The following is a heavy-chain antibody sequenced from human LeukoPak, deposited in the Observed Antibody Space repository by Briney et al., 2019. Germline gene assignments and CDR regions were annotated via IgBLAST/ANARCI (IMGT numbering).Heavy chain of an antibody. CDR1: GGSISSGSYY. CDR2: IYYSGST. CDR3: ARAKSLQKVVPAAILNYFDY. Sequence: PSETLSLTCTVFGGSISSGSYYWSWIRQPAGKGLEWIGYIYYSGSTNYNPSLKSRVTISVDTSKNQFSLKLSSVTAADTAVYYCARAKSLQKVVPAAILNYFDYWGQGTLVTVSS. J-gene: IGHJ4*02. V-gene: IGHV4-61*10. D-gene: IGHD2-2*02.